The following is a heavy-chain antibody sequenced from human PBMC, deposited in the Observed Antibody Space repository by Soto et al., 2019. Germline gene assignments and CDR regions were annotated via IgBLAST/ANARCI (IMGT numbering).Heavy chain of an antibody. J-gene: IGHJ4*02. V-gene: IGHV3-11*01. D-gene: IGHD2-15*01. CDR2: ISGAGS. Sequence: QVQLVESGGDLVEPGGPLRLSCAASGFTFSDYYMSWMRQAPGKGLEWIAYISGAGSNYADSVQGRFSISRDNTKNSLYLQMNSLRDEDTAVYYCARSRKPSYYSGPYFDFWGQGALVTVSS. CDR1: GFTFSDYY. CDR3: ARSRKPSYYSGPYFDF.